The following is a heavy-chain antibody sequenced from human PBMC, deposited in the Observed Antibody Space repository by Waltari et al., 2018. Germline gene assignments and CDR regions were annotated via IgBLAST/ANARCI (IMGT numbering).Heavy chain of an antibody. V-gene: IGHV3-30*18. J-gene: IGHJ5*02. CDR1: GYTLPNYG. Sequence: QVEESGGGVVQPGGSLRLSWVASGYTLPNYGMHWVRQAPGKGLEWLAVISSDGSNKYYEDSVKGRFTVSRDNSKNSVYLQMNSLRPEDTALYFCAKAGGIHNYPLDPWGQGTLVTVSS. CDR3: AKAGGIHNYPLDP. D-gene: IGHD1-26*01. CDR2: ISSDGSNK.